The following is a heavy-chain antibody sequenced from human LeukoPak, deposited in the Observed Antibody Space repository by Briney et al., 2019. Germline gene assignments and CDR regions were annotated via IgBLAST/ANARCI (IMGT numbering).Heavy chain of an antibody. CDR3: TTDPVPGIAAAGTSY. J-gene: IGHJ4*02. CDR1: GFTFSNAW. CDR2: IKSKTDGGTT. V-gene: IGHV3-15*07. D-gene: IGHD6-13*01. Sequence: GGSLRLSCAASGFTFSNAWMSWVRQAPGKGLEWVGRIKSKTDGGTTDYAAPVKGRFTISRDDSKNTLYLQMNSLKTEDTAVYYCTTDPVPGIAAAGTSYWGQGTLVTVSS.